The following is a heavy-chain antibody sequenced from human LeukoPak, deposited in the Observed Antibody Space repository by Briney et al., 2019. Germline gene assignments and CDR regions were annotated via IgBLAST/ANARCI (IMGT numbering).Heavy chain of an antibody. CDR3: AKDSEWFGELLYSLDY. V-gene: IGHV3-7*01. Sequence: PGGSLRLSCAASGFTFSSYWMSWVRQAPGKGLEWVANIKQDGSEKYYVDSVKGRFTISRDNAKISLYLQMNSLRAEDTAVYYCAKDSEWFGELLYSLDYWGQGTLVTVSS. D-gene: IGHD3-10*01. CDR1: GFTFSSYW. CDR2: IKQDGSEK. J-gene: IGHJ4*02.